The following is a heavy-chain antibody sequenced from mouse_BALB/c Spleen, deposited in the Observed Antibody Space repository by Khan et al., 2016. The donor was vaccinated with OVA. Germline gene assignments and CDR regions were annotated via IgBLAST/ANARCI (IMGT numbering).Heavy chain of an antibody. J-gene: IGHJ3*01. D-gene: IGHD2-4*01. V-gene: IGHV3-2*02. CDR3: ARKDYYDYDPFPY. CDR2: ISYSGNT. CDR1: GYSITSEYT. Sequence: VQLQQSGPGLVKPSQSLSLTCTVTGYSITSEYTWNWIRQFPGNKLEWMGFISYSGNTRYNPSLKSRISITRDTSKNQFFLQLNSVTSEDTATYYSARKDYYDYDPFPYWGQGTLVTVSA.